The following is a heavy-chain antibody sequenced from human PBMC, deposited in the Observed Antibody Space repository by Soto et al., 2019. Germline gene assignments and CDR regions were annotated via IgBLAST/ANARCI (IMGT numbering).Heavy chain of an antibody. J-gene: IGHJ4*02. CDR2: ISANNDNT. V-gene: IGHV1-18*04. D-gene: IGHD3-9*01. Sequence: ASVKVSCKTSGYTFTMYGISWVRQAPGQGLEWMGWISANNDNTNYAQKFQGRVTMTTDRSTTTVSMELRSLRSDDTAVYYCARDNDILTGPPLFWGQEPLVPVSS. CDR1: GYTFTMYG. CDR3: ARDNDILTGPPLF.